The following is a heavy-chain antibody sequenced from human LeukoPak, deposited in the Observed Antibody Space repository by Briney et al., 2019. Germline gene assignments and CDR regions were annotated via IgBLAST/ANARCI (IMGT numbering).Heavy chain of an antibody. CDR3: ARGSGYYYDSSGSQFDY. D-gene: IGHD3-22*01. V-gene: IGHV1-8*01. CDR1: GYTFTSYD. J-gene: IGHJ4*02. Sequence: ASVKVSCKASGYTFTSYDINWVRQATGQGLEWMGWMNPNSGNTGYAQKFQGRVTMTRNTSISTAYMELSSLRSEDTAVYYCARGSGYYYDSSGSQFDYWGQGTLVTVSS. CDR2: MNPNSGNT.